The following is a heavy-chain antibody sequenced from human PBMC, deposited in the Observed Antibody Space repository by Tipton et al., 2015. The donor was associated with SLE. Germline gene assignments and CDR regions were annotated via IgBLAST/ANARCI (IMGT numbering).Heavy chain of an antibody. CDR1: GYSISSGYY. J-gene: IGHJ6*02. V-gene: IGHV4-38-2*02. D-gene: IGHD3-10*01. CDR2: IYGSGSS. Sequence: TLSLTCAVSGYSISSGYYWGWIRQPPGKGLEWIGSIYGSGSSYYNPSLRSRVTIPVDTSKNQFSLKLSSVTAADTAVYFCARDPPSSYYYGMDVWGRGATVTVSS. CDR3: ARDPPSSYYYGMDV.